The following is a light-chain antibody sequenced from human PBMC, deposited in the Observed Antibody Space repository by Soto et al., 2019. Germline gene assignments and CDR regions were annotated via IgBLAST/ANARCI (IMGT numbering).Light chain of an antibody. Sequence: EIVLTQSPGTLSLSPGEGATLSCRASQSVTSNYLAWYQQKPGQAPRLLIYGASTRAAGVPDRFSGSGSGTDFTLAITRLEPEDFAVYYCQQYGRSPLLYTFGQGNK. J-gene: IGKJ2*01. V-gene: IGKV3-20*01. CDR1: QSVTSNY. CDR2: GAS. CDR3: QQYGRSPLLYT.